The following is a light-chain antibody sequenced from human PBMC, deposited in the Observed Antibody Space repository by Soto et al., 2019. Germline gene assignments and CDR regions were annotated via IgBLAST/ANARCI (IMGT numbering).Light chain of an antibody. Sequence: AIRMTQSPSSLSASTGDRVTITCRASQGISSYLAWYQQKPGKAPKLLIYAASTLQSGVPSRFSGIGSGKDFPLTICCLHSEYFANYYCQKHHSYPPTFGGGTKVDIK. V-gene: IGKV1-8*01. J-gene: IGKJ4*01. CDR3: QKHHSYPPT. CDR1: QGISSY. CDR2: AAS.